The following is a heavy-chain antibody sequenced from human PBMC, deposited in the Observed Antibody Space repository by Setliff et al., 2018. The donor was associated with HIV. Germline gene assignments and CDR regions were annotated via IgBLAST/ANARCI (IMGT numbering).Heavy chain of an antibody. CDR1: GGSISSGSYY. V-gene: IGHV4-61*02. J-gene: IGHJ6*03. CDR3: ARETYYYDNPQYYYYYMDV. CDR2: IYTSGST. D-gene: IGHD3-22*01. Sequence: PSEILSLTCTVSGGSISSGSYYWSWIRQPAGKGLEWIGRIYTSGSTNYNPSLKSRVTISVDTSKNQFSLKLRSVTAADTAVYYCARETYYYDNPQYYYYYMDVWGKGTTVTVS.